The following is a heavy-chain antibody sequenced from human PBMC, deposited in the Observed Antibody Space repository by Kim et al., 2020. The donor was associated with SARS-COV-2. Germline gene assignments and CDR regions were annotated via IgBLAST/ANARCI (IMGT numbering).Heavy chain of an antibody. J-gene: IGHJ4*02. CDR1: GFRFSSYT. V-gene: IGHV3-23*01. CDR2: ISATVVGT. CDR3: AGRSPIDY. Sequence: GGSLRLSCAASGFRFSSYTMSWVRQAPGKGLEWVSGISATVVGTYYADSVKGRFTISRDNSRNTLYLLMNSLRAEDTAVYYCAGRSPIDYWGQGTLVTGS. D-gene: IGHD6-13*01.